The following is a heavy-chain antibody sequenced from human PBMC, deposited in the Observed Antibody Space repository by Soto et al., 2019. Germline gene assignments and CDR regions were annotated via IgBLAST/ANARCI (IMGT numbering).Heavy chain of an antibody. V-gene: IGHV4-30-4*01. CDR2: IYSSGKT. J-gene: IGHJ4*02. CDR3: ARDEEYYYGSG. CDR1: GGSISSGYYY. D-gene: IGHD3-10*01. Sequence: QVQLQESGPGLVKPSQTLSLTCTVSGGSISSGYYYWSWIRQPPGKGLEWIGYIYSSGKTYYNPSLKSRLTMSVDTSKNQFSLKLSSVTAADTAVYYCARDEEYYYGSGWGQGTLVTVSS.